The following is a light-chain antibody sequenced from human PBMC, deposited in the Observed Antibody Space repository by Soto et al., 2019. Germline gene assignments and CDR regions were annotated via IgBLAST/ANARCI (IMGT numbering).Light chain of an antibody. J-gene: IGKJ2*01. CDR1: QSLSSH. V-gene: IGKV3-15*01. Sequence: EIVMTQSPATLSVSPGERATLSCRASQSLSSHLAWYQQKPGQAPRLLIYAASIRATGIPARFSGSGSGTEFTLTISSLQSEDFAVYDCQQYTNWPPYTFGQGTKLEIK. CDR3: QQYTNWPPYT. CDR2: AAS.